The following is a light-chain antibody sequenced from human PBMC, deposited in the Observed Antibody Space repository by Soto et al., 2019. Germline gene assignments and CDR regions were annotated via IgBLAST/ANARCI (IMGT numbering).Light chain of an antibody. V-gene: IGLV1-51*01. J-gene: IGLJ2*01. Sequence: QSVLTQSPSVSAAPGQKVTISCSGSSSNIGNNYVSWYQQLPGTAPKLLIYDNNKRPSGIPDRFSGSKSGTSGPLDITGLQTGDEADYYFATWDGSLPGEIFGGGTKVPVL. CDR1: SSNIGNNY. CDR2: DNN. CDR3: ATWDGSLPGEI.